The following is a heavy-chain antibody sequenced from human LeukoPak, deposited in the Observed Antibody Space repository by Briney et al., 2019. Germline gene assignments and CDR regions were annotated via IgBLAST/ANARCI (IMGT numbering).Heavy chain of an antibody. J-gene: IGHJ4*02. D-gene: IGHD6-19*01. CDR1: GFTFSSYG. CDR3: AKDLYIALAGREPDY. V-gene: IGHV3-30*18. CDR2: ISYDGTNK. Sequence: GGSLRLSCAASGFTFSSYGMHWVRRAPGKGLEWVAVISYDGTNKYYADSVKGRFTISRDNSKNTLYLQMNSLRAEDTAVYYCAKDLYIALAGREPDYWGQGTLVTASA.